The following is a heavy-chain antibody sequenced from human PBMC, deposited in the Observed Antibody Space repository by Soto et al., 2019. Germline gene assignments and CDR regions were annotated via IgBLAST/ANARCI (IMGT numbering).Heavy chain of an antibody. V-gene: IGHV3-30*18. CDR2: VSHDGSLY. CDR3: VKDRSDTWSFDY. J-gene: IGHJ4*02. D-gene: IGHD2-8*02. CDR1: GFTFSSCA. Sequence: QVQLVESGGGVVQPGGSLRLSCAASGFTFSSCAMHWVRQVPGKGLEWLAVVSHDGSLYPYADSVKGRFSISRDNSRKTRYLQMSSLRPEDTAVYYCVKDRSDTWSFDYWGQGTLVTVSS.